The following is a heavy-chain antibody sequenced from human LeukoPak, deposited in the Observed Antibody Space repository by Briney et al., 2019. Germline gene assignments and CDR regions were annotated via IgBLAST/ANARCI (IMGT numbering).Heavy chain of an antibody. CDR2: ISWSEDYI. D-gene: IGHD4-11*01. CDR1: GFTFRDYS. Sequence: GRSLRLSCAASGFTFRDYSLHWVRQAPGKGLEWVSSISWSEDYIYYADSVKGRFTISRDNATNSLYLQMNSLGAEDTALYYSCTVSTPVTPFDSWGQGTLVTVSS. CDR3: CTVSTPVTPFDS. V-gene: IGHV3-21*01. J-gene: IGHJ4*02.